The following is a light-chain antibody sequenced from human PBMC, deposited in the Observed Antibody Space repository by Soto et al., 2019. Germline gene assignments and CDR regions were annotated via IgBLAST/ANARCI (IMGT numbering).Light chain of an antibody. CDR2: DAS. J-gene: IGKJ4*01. Sequence: PQSAATLPLTTRERATLSCRASQSVKTFLVSYQQRPGQAPRLLIHDASPRAAGIPARFSGSGSGTEFTLTFSILQTEDFAVYVCQQYTDWPWGTFCGGTKGKIK. CDR1: QSVKTF. CDR3: QQYTDWPWGT. V-gene: IGKV3D-15*01.